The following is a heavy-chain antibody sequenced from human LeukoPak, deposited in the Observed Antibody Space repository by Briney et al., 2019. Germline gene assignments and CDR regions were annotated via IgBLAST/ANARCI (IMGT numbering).Heavy chain of an antibody. D-gene: IGHD3-10*01. V-gene: IGHV3-23*01. Sequence: GGSLRLSCADSGFTFSSYAMSWVRQAPGKRLEWVSAISGSGGSTYYADSVKGRFTISRDNSKNTLYLQMNSLRAEDTAVYYCAKDINDYFDYWGQGTLVTVSS. CDR1: GFTFSSYA. J-gene: IGHJ4*02. CDR3: AKDINDYFDY. CDR2: ISGSGGST.